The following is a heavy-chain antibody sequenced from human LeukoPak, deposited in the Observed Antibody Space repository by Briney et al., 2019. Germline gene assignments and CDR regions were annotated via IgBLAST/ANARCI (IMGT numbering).Heavy chain of an antibody. CDR1: GYTFTSYG. CDR3: AGGPGGGGPTVFDI. CDR2: ISAYNGNT. J-gene: IGHJ3*02. Sequence: GASVKVSCKASGYTFTSYGISWVRQAPGQGLEWMGWISAYNGNTNYAQKLQGRVTMTTDTSTSTAYMELRSLRSDDTAGYYFAGGPGGGGPTVFDIWGQRTMVTVSS. V-gene: IGHV1-18*01. D-gene: IGHD3-16*01.